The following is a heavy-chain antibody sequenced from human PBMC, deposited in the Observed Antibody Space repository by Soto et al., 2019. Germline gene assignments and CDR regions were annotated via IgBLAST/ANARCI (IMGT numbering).Heavy chain of an antibody. CDR1: GFTFSSYA. J-gene: IGHJ4*02. V-gene: IGHV3-30-3*01. Sequence: QVQLVESGGGVVQPGRSLRLSCAASGFTFSSYAMHWVRQAPGKGLEWVAVISYDGSNKYYADSVKGRFTISRDNSKNTLYLQMNSLRAEDTAVYYCASGASSSDYWGQGTLVTVSS. CDR3: ASGASSSDY. CDR2: ISYDGSNK. D-gene: IGHD6-13*01.